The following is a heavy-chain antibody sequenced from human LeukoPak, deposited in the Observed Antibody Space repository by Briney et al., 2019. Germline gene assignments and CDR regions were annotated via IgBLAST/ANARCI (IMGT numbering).Heavy chain of an antibody. Sequence: GESLKISCKASGYSFTNFWIGWVRHMPGKGLEWMGIIYPGDSDTRYSPSFQGQVTISADKSINTAYLRWSSLKASDTPMYYCVRRYCSGDRCFYDDYWGQGTLVTVSS. CDR1: GYSFTNFW. J-gene: IGHJ4*02. CDR2: IYPGDSDT. D-gene: IGHD2-15*01. CDR3: VRRYCSGDRCFYDDY. V-gene: IGHV5-51*01.